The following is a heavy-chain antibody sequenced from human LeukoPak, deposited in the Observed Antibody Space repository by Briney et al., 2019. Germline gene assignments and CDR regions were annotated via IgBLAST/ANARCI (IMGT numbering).Heavy chain of an antibody. CDR1: GFTFSSYT. J-gene: IGHJ5*02. D-gene: IGHD1-26*01. CDR2: ISSSSGTM. CDR3: TRVGLYSGSPDHH. V-gene: IGHV3-48*02. Sequence: PGGSLRLSCAASGFTFSSYTMNWVRQAPGKGLEWLSYISSSSGTMFYADSVKGRFTISRDNAENSLYLQMNSLRDEDTAVYYCTRVGLYSGSPDHHWGQGTLVTVSS.